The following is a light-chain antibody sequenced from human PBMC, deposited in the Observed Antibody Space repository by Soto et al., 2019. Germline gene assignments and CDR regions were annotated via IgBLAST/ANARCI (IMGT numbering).Light chain of an antibody. Sequence: EIVMTQSPATLSVSPGERATLSCRASQSVSSNLAGYQQKPGQAPRLLIYGASTRAAGIPARFSGSGSGTEFTLTLSSLQSEDFAVYYCQQYNNWPGTFGQGTKVEIK. CDR1: QSVSSN. J-gene: IGKJ1*01. CDR2: GAS. CDR3: QQYNNWPGT. V-gene: IGKV3-15*01.